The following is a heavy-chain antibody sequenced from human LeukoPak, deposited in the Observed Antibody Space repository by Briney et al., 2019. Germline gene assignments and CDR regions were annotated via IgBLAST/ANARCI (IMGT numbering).Heavy chain of an antibody. CDR2: ISYDGSNK. CDR1: GFTFSSYG. D-gene: IGHD1-26*01. CDR3: ASDSGSYSGAFDI. V-gene: IGHV3-30*03. J-gene: IGHJ3*02. Sequence: TGGSLRLSCAASGFTFSSYGMHWVRQAPGKGLEWVAVISYDGSNKYYADSVKGRFTISRDNSKNTLYLQMNSLRAEDTAVYYCASDSGSYSGAFDIWGQGTMVTVSS.